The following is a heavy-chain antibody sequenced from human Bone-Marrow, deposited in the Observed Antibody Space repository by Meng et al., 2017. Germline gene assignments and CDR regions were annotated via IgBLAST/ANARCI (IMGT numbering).Heavy chain of an antibody. Sequence: SETLSLTCTVSGGSISSGSYYWSWIRQPAGKGLEWIGRIYTSGSTNYNPSLKSRVTISVATSKNQFSLKLSSVTAADTAVYYCARARIMITFGGVIVSDEYYFDYWGQGTLVTVSS. CDR1: GGSISSGSYY. CDR2: IYTSGST. V-gene: IGHV4-61*02. CDR3: ARARIMITFGGVIVSDEYYFDY. J-gene: IGHJ4*02. D-gene: IGHD3-16*02.